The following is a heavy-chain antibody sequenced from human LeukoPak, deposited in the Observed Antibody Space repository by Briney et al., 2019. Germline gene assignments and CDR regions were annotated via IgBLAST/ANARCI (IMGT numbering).Heavy chain of an antibody. D-gene: IGHD6-19*01. J-gene: IGHJ6*03. CDR2: INPNSGGT. V-gene: IGHV1-2*02. Sequence: ASVKVSCKASSYSFNRYGISWVRQAPGQGLEWMGWINPNSGGTNYAQKFQGRVTMTRDTSISTAYMELSRLRSDDTAVYYCARLDSSGWYRSYYYYYMDVWGKGTTVTISS. CDR1: SYSFNRYG. CDR3: ARLDSSGWYRSYYYYYMDV.